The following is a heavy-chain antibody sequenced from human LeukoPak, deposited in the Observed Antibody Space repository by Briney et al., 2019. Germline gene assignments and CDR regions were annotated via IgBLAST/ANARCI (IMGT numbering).Heavy chain of an antibody. V-gene: IGHV4-59*01. Sequence: SETLSLTCTVSGGSISSYYWSWIRQPPGKGLEWIGYIYYSGSTNYNPSLKSRVTIPVDTSKNQFSLKLSSVTAADTAVYYCARDLSYDSSVPGFDYWGQGTLVTVSS. D-gene: IGHD3-22*01. CDR2: IYYSGST. CDR3: ARDLSYDSSVPGFDY. J-gene: IGHJ4*02. CDR1: GGSISSYY.